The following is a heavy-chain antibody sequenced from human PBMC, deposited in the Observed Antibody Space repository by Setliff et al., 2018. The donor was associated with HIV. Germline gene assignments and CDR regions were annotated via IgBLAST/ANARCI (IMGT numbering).Heavy chain of an antibody. CDR1: GGRFRTYA. Sequence: SVKVSCKASGGRFRTYAISWVRQAPGQGLEWMGGIIPMLGTANYARDFQGKVTITADKSTSTAYMELTSLKFEDTAVYYCVRSFQGGCFDSWGQGTQVTVSS. J-gene: IGHJ4*03. CDR2: IIPMLGTA. CDR3: VRSFQGGCFDS. V-gene: IGHV1-69*10.